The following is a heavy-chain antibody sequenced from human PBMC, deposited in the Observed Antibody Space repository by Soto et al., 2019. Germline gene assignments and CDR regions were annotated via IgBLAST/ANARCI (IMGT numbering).Heavy chain of an antibody. V-gene: IGHV3-48*03. J-gene: IGHJ6*02. CDR2: ISSSGYTT. CDR3: AREASGGGHDWVVYGGVPEYYSGMDV. CDR1: GLTFSSYE. D-gene: IGHD5-12*01. Sequence: VGSLSLSCAAFGLTFSSYEMHWVRQAPGKGLEWVSYISSSGYTTYYADSVKGRFTISRDNAKNSLYLQMNSLRVEDTAVYYCAREASGGGHDWVVYGGVPEYYSGMDVWGQGTTVTVSS.